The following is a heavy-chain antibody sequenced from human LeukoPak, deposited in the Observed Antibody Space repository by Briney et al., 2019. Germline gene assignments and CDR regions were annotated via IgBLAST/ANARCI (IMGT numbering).Heavy chain of an antibody. Sequence: SETLSLTCTVSGGSISSYYWSWIRQPPGKGLEWIGYIYYSGSTNYNPSLKSRVTISVDTSKNQFSLKLSSVTAADTAVYYCARGEARYFDWLPGGYFDYWGQGTLVTVSS. J-gene: IGHJ4*02. CDR2: IYYSGST. V-gene: IGHV4-59*12. D-gene: IGHD3-9*01. CDR1: GGSISSYY. CDR3: ARGEARYFDWLPGGYFDY.